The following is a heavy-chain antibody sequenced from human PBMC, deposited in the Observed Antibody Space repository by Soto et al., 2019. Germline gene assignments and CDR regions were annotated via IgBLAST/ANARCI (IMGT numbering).Heavy chain of an antibody. CDR1: GGSISNHY. D-gene: IGHD7-27*01. CDR3: ARANWYSEY. V-gene: IGHV4-59*11. CDR2: IYYNGNT. J-gene: IGHJ4*02. Sequence: QVQLQESGPGLVKPSETLSLTCTVSGGSISNHYWSWIRQPPGKGLEWIGYIYYNGNTNYNPSLKSRVTVSVDTSKSQISLKLCSVTAADTAVYYCARANWYSEYWGQRPLLTVSS.